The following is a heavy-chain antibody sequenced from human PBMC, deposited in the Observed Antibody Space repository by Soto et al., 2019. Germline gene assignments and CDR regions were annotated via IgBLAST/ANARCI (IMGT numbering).Heavy chain of an antibody. J-gene: IGHJ6*02. Sequence: ASVKVSCKLSGYTLTELSMHWVRQAPGNGLEWMGGLDPQDGETNYAQKFQGRVTMTEDTSKDTAYMELSSLRSEDTAVYYCATDLFYYAYAMDVWGQGTTVAAS. CDR1: GYTLTELS. V-gene: IGHV1-24*01. CDR3: ATDLFYYAYAMDV. CDR2: LDPQDGET.